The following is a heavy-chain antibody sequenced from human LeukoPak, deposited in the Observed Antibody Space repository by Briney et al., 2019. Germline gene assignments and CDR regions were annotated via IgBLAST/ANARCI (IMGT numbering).Heavy chain of an antibody. D-gene: IGHD3-3*01. CDR3: ARSMYYDFWSGYYNPYDAFDI. Sequence: GGSLRLSCAASGFTFSSYSMNWVRQAPGKGLEWVSYISSSSSTIYYADSVKGRFTISRDNAKNSLYLQMNSLRAEDTAVYYCARSMYYDFWSGYYNPYDAFDIWGQGTMVTVSS. CDR2: ISSSSSTI. CDR1: GFTFSSYS. J-gene: IGHJ3*02. V-gene: IGHV3-48*01.